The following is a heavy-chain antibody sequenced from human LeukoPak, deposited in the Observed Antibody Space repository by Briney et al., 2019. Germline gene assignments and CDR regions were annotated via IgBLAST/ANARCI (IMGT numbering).Heavy chain of an antibody. CDR2: IKSKTDGGTT. CDR1: GFTFSRYG. D-gene: IGHD3-3*01. V-gene: IGHV3-15*01. Sequence: GGSLRLSCAASGFTFSRYGMSWVRQAPGKGLEWVGRIKSKTDGGTTDYAAPVKGRFTISRDDSKNTLYLQMNSLKTEDTAVYYCTTDPNYDFWSGYFPEYWGQGTLVTVSS. J-gene: IGHJ4*02. CDR3: TTDPNYDFWSGYFPEY.